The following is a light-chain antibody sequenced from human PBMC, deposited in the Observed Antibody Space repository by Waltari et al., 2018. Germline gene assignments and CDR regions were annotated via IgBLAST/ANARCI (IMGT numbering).Light chain of an antibody. Sequence: IVLTQSPATLSLSPGERATLSCRASQSIDNYLAWYQQKPGQVPRLLIDDASNRATGIPARFSGSRSGADFTLIISSLEPEDFAVYYCHQRSNWPLTFGGGTKVEIK. CDR3: HQRSNWPLT. J-gene: IGKJ4*01. CDR2: DAS. CDR1: QSIDNY. V-gene: IGKV3-11*01.